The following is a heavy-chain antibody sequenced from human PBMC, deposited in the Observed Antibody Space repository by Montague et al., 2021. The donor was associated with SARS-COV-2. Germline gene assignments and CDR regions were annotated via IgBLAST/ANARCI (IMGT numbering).Heavy chain of an antibody. CDR1: GFAVSSNY. Sequence: SLRLSCAASGFAVSSNYMSWVRQAPGKGLEWVSVIYSGVSTYYADSVNGLFTISRDNSKNTLYLQMNSLRAEDTAVYYCARLLPGIAAAGGVDYFDYWGQGTLVTVSS. J-gene: IGHJ4*02. CDR2: IYSGVST. D-gene: IGHD6-13*01. CDR3: ARLLPGIAAAGGVDYFDY. V-gene: IGHV3-66*02.